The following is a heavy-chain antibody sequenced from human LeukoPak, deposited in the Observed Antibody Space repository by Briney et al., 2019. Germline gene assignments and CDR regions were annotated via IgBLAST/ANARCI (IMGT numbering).Heavy chain of an antibody. CDR3: ARGGGGQQLVFGDDAFDI. D-gene: IGHD6-13*01. J-gene: IGHJ3*02. CDR1: GGTFSSYA. V-gene: IGHV1-69*01. Sequence: GSSVKVSCKASGGTFSSYAISWVRQAPGQGLEWMGGIIPIFGTASYAQKFQGRVTITADESTSTAYMELSSLRSEDTAVYYCARGGGGQQLVFGDDAFDIWGQGTMVTVSS. CDR2: IIPIFGTA.